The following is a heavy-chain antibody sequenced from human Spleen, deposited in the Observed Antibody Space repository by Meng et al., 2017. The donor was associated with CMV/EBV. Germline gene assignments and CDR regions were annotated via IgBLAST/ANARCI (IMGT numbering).Heavy chain of an antibody. J-gene: IGHJ6*02. CDR1: GYSFSTYH. V-gene: IGHV1-2*02. CDR2: INPKSGAT. Sequence: ASVKVSCKASGYSFSTYHMHWVRQAPGQGLDWMGWINPKSGATNYAQKFQGRVTMTRDTFISTAYMELTSLRSDDTAVYYCARAWGEITIFGVAPYYYGMDVWGQGTTVTVSS. CDR3: ARAWGEITIFGVAPYYYGMDV. D-gene: IGHD3-3*01.